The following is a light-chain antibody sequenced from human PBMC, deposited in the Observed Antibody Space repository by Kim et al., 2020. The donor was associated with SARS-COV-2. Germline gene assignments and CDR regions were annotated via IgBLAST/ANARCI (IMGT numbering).Light chain of an antibody. CDR3: QQYGISPGT. J-gene: IGKJ1*01. V-gene: IGKV3-20*01. CDR1: QSVSSSY. CDR2: GAS. Sequence: EIVLTQSPGTLSLYPGERATLSCRASQSVSSSYLAWYQQKPGQAPRLLIYGASSRATGIPDRFSGSGSGTDFTLTISRLEPEDFAVYYCQQYGISPGTFGQGTKVDIK.